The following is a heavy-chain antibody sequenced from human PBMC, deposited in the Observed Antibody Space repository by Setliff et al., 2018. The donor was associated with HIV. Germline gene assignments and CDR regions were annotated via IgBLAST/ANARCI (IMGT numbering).Heavy chain of an antibody. CDR1: GFTFSSYG. V-gene: IGHV3-33*06. CDR2: IWYDGSNK. J-gene: IGHJ4*02. D-gene: IGHD2-2*01. Sequence: GGSLRLSCAASGFTFSSYGMHWVRQAPGKGLEWVAVIWYDGSNKYYADSVKGRFTISRDNSKNTLYLQMNSLRAEDTAVYYCAKPTRGAPYYFDYWGQGTLVTVSS. CDR3: AKPTRGAPYYFDY.